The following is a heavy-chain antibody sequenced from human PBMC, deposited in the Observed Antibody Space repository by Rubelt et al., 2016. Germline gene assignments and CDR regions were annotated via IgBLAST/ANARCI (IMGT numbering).Heavy chain of an antibody. D-gene: IGHD2-15*01. Sequence: SCSCTVSGDSIGTSSWSWIRRPPGKGLEWIAYIYYNGRSNYNPSLRSRVTMSVDMSKNQFSLRLTSVTAADTAVYYCARGGYGSFESVDASDLWGQGRLVTVS. J-gene: IGHJ3*01. CDR2: IYYNGRS. V-gene: IGHV4-59*08. CDR1: GDSIGTSS. CDR3: ARGGYGSFESVDASDL.